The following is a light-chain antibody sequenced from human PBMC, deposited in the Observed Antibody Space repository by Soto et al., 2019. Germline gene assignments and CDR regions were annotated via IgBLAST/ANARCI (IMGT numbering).Light chain of an antibody. V-gene: IGKV3-20*01. CDR3: QQYGRSRET. Sequence: VGLPQSHATLSLSRGERATLSCRASQTVGSYLAWFRQTPGQAPRLLIYGASSRATGIPDRFSGSGSGTDFTLTISRLEPEDFAVYYCQQYGRSRETFGQGTKVDI. J-gene: IGKJ1*01. CDR2: GAS. CDR1: QTVGSY.